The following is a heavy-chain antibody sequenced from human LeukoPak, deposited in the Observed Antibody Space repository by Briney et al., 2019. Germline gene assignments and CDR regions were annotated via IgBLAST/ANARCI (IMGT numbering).Heavy chain of an antibody. CDR1: GFTFSSNY. D-gene: IGHD5-24*01. CDR2: IYSGGST. CDR3: ARVRRDGYNMYYFDY. J-gene: IGHJ4*02. Sequence: GGSLRLSCAASGFTFSSNYMSWVRQAPGKGLEWVSVIYSGGSTYYADSVKGRFTISRDNSKNTLYLQMNSLRAEDTAVYYCARVRRDGYNMYYFDYWGQGTLVTVSS. V-gene: IGHV3-53*01.